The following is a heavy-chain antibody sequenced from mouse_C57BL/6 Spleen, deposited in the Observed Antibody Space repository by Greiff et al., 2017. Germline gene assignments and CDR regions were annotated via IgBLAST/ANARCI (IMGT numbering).Heavy chain of an antibody. J-gene: IGHJ2*01. CDR1: GYTFTSYW. D-gene: IGHD1-2*01. CDR3: ARSASLPKYFDY. CDR2: INPSSGYT. Sequence: QVHVKQSGAELAKPGASVKLSCKASGYTFTSYWMHWVKQRPGQGLEWIGYINPSSGYTKYNQKFKDKATLTADKSSSTAYMQLSSLTYEDSAVYYCARSASLPKYFDYWGQGTTLTVSS. V-gene: IGHV1-7*01.